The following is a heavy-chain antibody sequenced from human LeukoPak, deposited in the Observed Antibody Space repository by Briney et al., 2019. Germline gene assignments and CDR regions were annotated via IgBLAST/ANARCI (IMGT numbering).Heavy chain of an antibody. Sequence: PSETLSLTCTVSGGSISSSSYYWGWIRQPPGKGLEWIGRIYTSGSTNYNPSLKSRVTISVDTSKNQFSLKLSSVTAADTAVYYCARDSPLGYMDVWGKGTTVTVSS. J-gene: IGHJ6*03. CDR2: IYTSGST. D-gene: IGHD3-16*01. CDR1: GGSISSSSYY. V-gene: IGHV4-61*02. CDR3: ARDSPLGYMDV.